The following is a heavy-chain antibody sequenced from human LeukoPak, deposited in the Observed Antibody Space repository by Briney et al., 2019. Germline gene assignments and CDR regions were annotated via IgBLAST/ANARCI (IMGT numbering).Heavy chain of an antibody. CDR1: GFTFSSYT. D-gene: IGHD1-26*01. CDR2: ISGSSSTI. CDR3: ARDKSGSYYLDY. J-gene: IGHJ4*02. V-gene: IGHV3-48*01. Sequence: GGSLRLSCAASGFTFSSYTMNWVRQAPGQGVEWVAYISGSSSTIYYADSVKGRFTISRDNAKNSLYLQMNSLRAEDTAVYYCARDKSGSYYLDYWGQGTLVTVSS.